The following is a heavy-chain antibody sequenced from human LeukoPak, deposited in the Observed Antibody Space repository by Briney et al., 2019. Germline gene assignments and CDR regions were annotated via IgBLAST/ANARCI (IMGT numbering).Heavy chain of an antibody. J-gene: IGHJ3*02. CDR1: GYTFTGYY. CDR2: INPNSGGT. Sequence: ASVKVSCKASGYTFTGYYMHWVRQAPGQRLEWMGWINPNSGGTNYAQKFQGWVTMTRDTSISTAYMELSRLRSDDTAVYYCARDPSTAMVADAFDIWGQGTMVTVSS. CDR3: ARDPSTAMVADAFDI. D-gene: IGHD5-18*01. V-gene: IGHV1-2*04.